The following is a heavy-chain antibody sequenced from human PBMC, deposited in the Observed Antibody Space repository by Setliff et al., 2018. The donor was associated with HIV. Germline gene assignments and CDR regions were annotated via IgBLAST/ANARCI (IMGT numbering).Heavy chain of an antibody. Sequence: GGSLRLSCAASGFAFNSYAMSWVRQAPGKGLEWVATMSGSTGDTYYADSVKGRFTISRDNSKNTLSLQMNSLGAEDTAVYYCANRLRGYNKWYYFDYWGQGTLVTVSS. J-gene: IGHJ4*02. CDR2: MSGSTGDT. CDR3: ANRLRGYNKWYYFDY. V-gene: IGHV3-23*01. D-gene: IGHD1-1*01. CDR1: GFAFNSYA.